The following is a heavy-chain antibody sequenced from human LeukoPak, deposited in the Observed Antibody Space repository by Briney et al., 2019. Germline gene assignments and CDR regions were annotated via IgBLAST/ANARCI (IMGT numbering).Heavy chain of an antibody. CDR3: VRSMEVSASSFVY. J-gene: IGHJ4*02. CDR1: GFTFSSYE. D-gene: IGHD5/OR15-5a*01. CDR2: ISYDGSHR. Sequence: PGGSLRLSCAASGFTFSSYEMSWVRQAPGKGLEWVAVISYDGSHRYSADSLKGRFAISRGNSKSTVSLQTDSLSTEDSAVYYCVRSMEVSASSFVYWGQGTLVSVSS. V-gene: IGHV3-30*03.